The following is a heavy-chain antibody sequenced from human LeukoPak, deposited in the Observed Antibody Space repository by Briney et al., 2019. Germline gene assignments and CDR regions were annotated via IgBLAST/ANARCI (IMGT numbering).Heavy chain of an antibody. D-gene: IGHD6-6*01. CDR3: ARQGGSSSKGYYYYNMDV. CDR2: IYPGDSDT. CDR1: GYSFTSYW. Sequence: GESPETSCKGSGYSFTSYWIGWVRQMPGKGLEWLGIIYPGDSDTRYSPAFQGHVPSAADKSINTAYLQWSSLKASDTAMYYCARQGGSSSKGYYYYNMDVWGKGTTVTVSS. J-gene: IGHJ6*03. V-gene: IGHV5-51*01.